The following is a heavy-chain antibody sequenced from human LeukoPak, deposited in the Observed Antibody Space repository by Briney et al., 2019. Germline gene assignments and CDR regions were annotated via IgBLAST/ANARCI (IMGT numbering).Heavy chain of an antibody. CDR3: ARVRVVPAALSSAFDI. V-gene: IGHV4-30-2*01. D-gene: IGHD2-2*01. CDR1: GGSISSGGYY. CDR2: IYHSGST. Sequence: PSETLSLTCTVSGGSISSGGYYWSWIRQPPGKGLEWIGYIYHSGSTYYNPSLKSRVTISVDTSKNQFSLKLSSVTAADTAVYYCARVRVVPAALSSAFDIWGQGTMVTVSS. J-gene: IGHJ3*02.